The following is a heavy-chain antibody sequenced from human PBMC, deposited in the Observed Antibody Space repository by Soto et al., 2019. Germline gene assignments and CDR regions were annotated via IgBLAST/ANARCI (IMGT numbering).Heavy chain of an antibody. Sequence: DVQLLESGGNLVQPGGSLRLSCEVSGITIRAYAMSWARRAPGKGLKWVAAITGGGSNTHYEDSVKGRFTISRDDSKNTLHLQMSTLRVDDTAIYYCSLGKSYYWDYWGQGIQVTVSS. J-gene: IGHJ4*02. CDR1: GITIRAYA. V-gene: IGHV3-23*01. CDR3: SLGKSYYWDY. CDR2: ITGGGSNT.